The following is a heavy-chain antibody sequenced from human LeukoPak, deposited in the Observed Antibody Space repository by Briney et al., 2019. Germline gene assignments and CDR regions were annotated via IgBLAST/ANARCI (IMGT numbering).Heavy chain of an antibody. CDR3: ARDSSGWYHWFDP. J-gene: IGHJ5*02. Sequence: GSLRLSCAASGFTFSSYGMSWLRQPPGKGLEWIGYIYYSGSTNYNPSLKSRVTISVDTSKNQFSLKLSSVTAADTAVYYCARDSSGWYHWFDPWGQGTLVTVSS. CDR2: IYYSGST. V-gene: IGHV4-59*01. CDR1: GFTFSSYG. D-gene: IGHD6-19*01.